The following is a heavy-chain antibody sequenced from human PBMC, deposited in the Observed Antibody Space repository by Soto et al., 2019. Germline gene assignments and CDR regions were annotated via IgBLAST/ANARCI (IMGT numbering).Heavy chain of an antibody. CDR1: GYTFTSYD. CDR2: MNVNSGNT. D-gene: IGHD6-19*01. J-gene: IGHJ3*02. Sequence: ASVKVSCKASGYTFTSYDINWGRQATGQGLEWMGWMNVNSGNTGYAQKFQGRVTMTRNISISTAYMELSSLRSEDTAVYYCAAVSSAVAEAFDIWGQGTMVTVSS. V-gene: IGHV1-8*01. CDR3: AAVSSAVAEAFDI.